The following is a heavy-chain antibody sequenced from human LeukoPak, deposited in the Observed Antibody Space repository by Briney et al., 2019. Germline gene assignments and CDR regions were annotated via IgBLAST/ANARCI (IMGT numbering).Heavy chain of an antibody. D-gene: IGHD3-3*01. Sequence: PSETLSLTCTVSGGSISSYYWSWIRQPPGKGLEWIGYISYSGSTDYNPSLKSRVTISVDTSKNQFSLRLSSVTAADTAVYYCARDPSIFGVVNYAFDIWGQGKMVTVSS. J-gene: IGHJ3*02. CDR2: ISYSGST. V-gene: IGHV4-59*01. CDR1: GGSISSYY. CDR3: ARDPSIFGVVNYAFDI.